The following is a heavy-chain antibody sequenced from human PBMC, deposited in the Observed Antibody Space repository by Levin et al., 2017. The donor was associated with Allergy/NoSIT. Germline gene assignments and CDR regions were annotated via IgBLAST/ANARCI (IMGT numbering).Heavy chain of an antibody. V-gene: IGHV3-23*01. CDR2: ISGSDGST. Sequence: SGGSLRLSCAASGFTFNSYAMSWVRQAPGKGLEWVSTISGSDGSTYYSDSVKGRFTISRDNSRNTLYLQMNSLRAEDTAVYYCAKGMGLGSGWFPYYFDYWGQGTLVTVSS. CDR3: AKGMGLGSGWFPYYFDY. CDR1: GFTFNSYA. J-gene: IGHJ4*02. D-gene: IGHD6-19*01.